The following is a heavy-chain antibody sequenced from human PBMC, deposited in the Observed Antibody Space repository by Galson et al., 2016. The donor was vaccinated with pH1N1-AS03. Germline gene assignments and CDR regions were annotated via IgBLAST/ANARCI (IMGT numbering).Heavy chain of an antibody. V-gene: IGHV3-21*01. Sequence: SLRLSCAASGFPFSGYSMNWVRQAPGKGLEWVSFISTSCSSIYYADSVRGRVTIPRDDSKNTLYLQMDSLRVEYTAVYYCARGVVVGLCFDIWGQGTMVTVSS. J-gene: IGHJ3*02. D-gene: IGHD3-3*01. CDR3: ARGVVVGLCFDI. CDR1: GFPFSGYS. CDR2: ISTSCSSI.